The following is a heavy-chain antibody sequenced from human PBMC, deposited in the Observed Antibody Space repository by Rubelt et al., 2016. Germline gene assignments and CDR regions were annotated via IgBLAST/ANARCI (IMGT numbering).Heavy chain of an antibody. V-gene: IGHV1-2*02. Sequence: QVQLVQSGAEVKKPGASVKVSCKASGYTFTGYYMHWVRQAPGQGLEWMGWINPNSGGTNYAQKVQGRGTMTRDTSISTAYMERSRLRSDDTAVYYCARGNSGYDYGLDYWGQGTLVTVSS. D-gene: IGHD5-12*01. J-gene: IGHJ4*02. CDR3: ARGNSGYDYGLDY. CDR1: GYTFTGYY. CDR2: INPNSGGT.